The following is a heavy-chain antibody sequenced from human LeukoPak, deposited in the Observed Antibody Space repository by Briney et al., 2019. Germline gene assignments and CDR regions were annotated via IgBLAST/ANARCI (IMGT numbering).Heavy chain of an antibody. CDR3: ARDHGGNSGLADY. Sequence: PSETLSLTCTVSGGSISSYYWSWIRQPPGKGLEWIGYIYYSGSTNYNPSLKSRVTISVDTSKNQFSLKLSSVTAADTAVYYCARDHGGNSGLADYWGQGTLVTVSS. J-gene: IGHJ4*02. V-gene: IGHV4-59*01. CDR1: GGSISSYY. CDR2: IYYSGST. D-gene: IGHD4-23*01.